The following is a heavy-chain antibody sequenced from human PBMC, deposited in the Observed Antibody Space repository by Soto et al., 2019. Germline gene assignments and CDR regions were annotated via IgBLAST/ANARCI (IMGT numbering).Heavy chain of an antibody. CDR3: ARGRRSYYRSEYFQH. CDR1: GGSFSGYY. CDR2: INHSGST. V-gene: IGHV4-34*01. D-gene: IGHD1-26*01. J-gene: IGHJ1*01. Sequence: QVQLQQWGAGLLKPSETLSLTCAVYGGSFSGYYWSWIRQPPGKGLEWIGEINHSGSTNYNPSLKSRVTISVDTSKNQFSLKLSSVTAADTAVYYCARGRRSYYRSEYFQHWGQGTLVTVSS.